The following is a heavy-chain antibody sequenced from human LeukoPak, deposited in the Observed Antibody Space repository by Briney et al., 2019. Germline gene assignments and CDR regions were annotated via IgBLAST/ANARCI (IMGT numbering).Heavy chain of an antibody. CDR3: ARDKIVGATLCDY. V-gene: IGHV3-7*01. J-gene: IGHJ4*02. D-gene: IGHD1-26*01. CDR2: IKQDGSEK. Sequence: GGSLRLSCAASGFTFSSYWMSWVRQAPGKGLEWVANIKQDGSEKYYVNSVNGRFTISRDNAKNSLYLQMDSLRAEDTAVYYCARDKIVGATLCDYWGQGTLVTVSS. CDR1: GFTFSSYW.